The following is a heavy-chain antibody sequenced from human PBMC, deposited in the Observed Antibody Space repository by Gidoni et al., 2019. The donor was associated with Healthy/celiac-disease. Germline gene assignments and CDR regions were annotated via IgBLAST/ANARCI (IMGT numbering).Heavy chain of an antibody. J-gene: IGHJ4*02. CDR1: GGSIISYP. Sequence: QVQLQESGPGLVKPSETLSLTCTVSGGSIISYPWSWIRQPPGKGLEWIGYIYYSGSTNYNPSLKSRVTISVDTSKNQFSLKLSSVTAADTAVYYCARGEGLYDSSGYYPENTYFDYWGQGTLVTVSS. V-gene: IGHV4-59*01. D-gene: IGHD3-22*01. CDR3: ARGEGLYDSSGYYPENTYFDY. CDR2: IYYSGST.